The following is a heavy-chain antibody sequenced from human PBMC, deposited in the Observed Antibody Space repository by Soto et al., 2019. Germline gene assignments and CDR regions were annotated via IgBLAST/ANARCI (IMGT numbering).Heavy chain of an antibody. J-gene: IGHJ4*02. CDR2: IHYSGTT. CDR3: ARYNSYAIDY. Sequence: SETLSLTCAVSGTSISSYYWSWIRQPPGKGLEWIANIHYSGTTNYNPSLASRVTLSVDTSKNQFSLKMTSVTAADRAMYFCARYNSYAIDYWGRGTLVTVSS. CDR1: GTSISSYY. D-gene: IGHD2-8*01. V-gene: IGHV4-59*01.